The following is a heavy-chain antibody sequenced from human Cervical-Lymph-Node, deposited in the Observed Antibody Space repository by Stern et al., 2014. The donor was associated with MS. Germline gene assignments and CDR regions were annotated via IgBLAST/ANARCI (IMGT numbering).Heavy chain of an antibody. CDR3: ARDASSPERSDW. V-gene: IGHV3-53*01. CDR1: GFTVSRDY. D-gene: IGHD1-1*01. J-gene: IGHJ4*02. CDR2: ITNGGST. Sequence: EVQLVESRGGVIQPGGSLRLSCAVSGFTVSRDYMTWVRQAPGKGLEWVSLITNGGSTFYTDSVDAGFTISRVDSKNTDNPHKTSLTAEDAAMYYCARDASSPERSDWWGQGTLVTVSS.